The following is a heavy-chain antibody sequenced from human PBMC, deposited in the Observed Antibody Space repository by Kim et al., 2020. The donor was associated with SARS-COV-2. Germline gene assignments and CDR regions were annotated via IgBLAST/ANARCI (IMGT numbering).Heavy chain of an antibody. CDR1: GGSISSGGYY. CDR3: ARGAMYNWNGDGMHWFDP. Sequence: SETLSLTCTVSGGSISSGGYYWSWIRQHPGKGLEWIGYIYYSGSTYYNPSLKSRVTISVDTSKNQFSLKLSSVTAADTAVYYCARGAMYNWNGDGMHWFDPWGQGTLVTVSS. CDR2: IYYSGST. V-gene: IGHV4-31*03. D-gene: IGHD1-20*01. J-gene: IGHJ5*02.